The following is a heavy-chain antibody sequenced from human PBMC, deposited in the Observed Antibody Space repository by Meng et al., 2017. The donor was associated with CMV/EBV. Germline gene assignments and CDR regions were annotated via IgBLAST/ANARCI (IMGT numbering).Heavy chain of an antibody. Sequence: HVRLQESGPGLGKPSQTLSLTCTVSGGSISSGDYYWSWIRQPPGKGLEWIGYIYYSGSTYYNPSLKSRVTISVDTSKNQFSLKLSSVTAADTAVYYCARVGRTSCYDYWGQGTLVTVSS. CDR1: GGSISSGDYY. J-gene: IGHJ4*02. V-gene: IGHV4-30-4*08. D-gene: IGHD2-2*01. CDR3: ARVGRTSCYDY. CDR2: IYYSGST.